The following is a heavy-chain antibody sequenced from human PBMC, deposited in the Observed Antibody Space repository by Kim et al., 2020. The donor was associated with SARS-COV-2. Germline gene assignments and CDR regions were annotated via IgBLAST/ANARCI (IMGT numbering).Heavy chain of an antibody. CDR3: AGGRAGVVPAPILGLGQHYDYFFMDV. CDR1: TGPFSGHY. V-gene: IGHV4-34*01. Sequence: SETLSLNCAVYTGPFSGHYWSWIRQPPGKGLEWIGKIHQSGSTNYNTSLKNRVTISIDTSKNQFSLKLSSVTAAATGFYYCAGGRAGVVPAPILGLGQHYDYFFMDVWGHGTMVTVSS. D-gene: IGHD2-2*02. CDR2: IHQSGST. J-gene: IGHJ6*02.